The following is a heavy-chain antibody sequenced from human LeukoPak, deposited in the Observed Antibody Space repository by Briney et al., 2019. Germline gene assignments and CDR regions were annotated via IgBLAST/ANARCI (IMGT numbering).Heavy chain of an antibody. CDR2: ISGSGGST. Sequence: GGSLRLSCAASGFTFSSYAMSWVRQAPGKGLEWVSAISGSGGSTYYADSVKGRFTISRDNSKNTLYLQMNSLRAEDTAVYHCAKDQDVATSGTWGSIDYWGQGTLVTVSS. V-gene: IGHV3-23*01. CDR3: AKDQDVATSGTWGSIDY. CDR1: GFTFSSYA. D-gene: IGHD6-13*01. J-gene: IGHJ4*02.